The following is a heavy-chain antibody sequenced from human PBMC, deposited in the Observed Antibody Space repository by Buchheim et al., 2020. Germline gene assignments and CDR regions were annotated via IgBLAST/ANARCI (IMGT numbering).Heavy chain of an antibody. Sequence: QVQLQESGPGLVKPSGTLSLTCTVSGASISSNNWWSWVRQPPGQGLEWIGEIYHGGNTNYSPSFKSRVPISVDKSKNQFSLKLSSVTVADTAVYFCTRFYYYSYGFDAWGQGT. J-gene: IGHJ6*02. CDR2: IYHGGNT. CDR3: TRFYYYSYGFDA. CDR1: GASISSNNW. V-gene: IGHV4-4*02.